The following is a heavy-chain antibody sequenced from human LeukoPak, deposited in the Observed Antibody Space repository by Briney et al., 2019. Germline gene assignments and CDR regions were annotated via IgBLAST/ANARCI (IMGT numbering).Heavy chain of an antibody. D-gene: IGHD1-26*01. CDR3: ARDYRCAHDY. J-gene: IGHJ4*02. CDR1: GFTVSSNY. V-gene: IGHV3-66*01. CDR2: IYSGGST. Sequence: GGSLRLSCAASGFTVSSNYMSWVRQAPGKGLEWVSVIYSGGSTYYADSVEGRFTVSRDNANNLVYLQMNSLRADDTAVYYCARDYRCAHDYWGQGTLVTVSS.